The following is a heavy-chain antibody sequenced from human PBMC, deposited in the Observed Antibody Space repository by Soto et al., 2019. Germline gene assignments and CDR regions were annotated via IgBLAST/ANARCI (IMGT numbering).Heavy chain of an antibody. V-gene: IGHV4-31*03. CDR1: GGSISSGGYY. CDR2: IYYSGST. D-gene: IGHD1-1*01. J-gene: IGHJ3*02. Sequence: QVQLQESGPGLVKPSQTLSLTCTVSGGSISSGGYYWSWIRQHPGKGLEWIGYIYYSGSTYYNPSLNSXXTXSXATSKNQFSLKLSSVTAADTAVYYCARVEENDAFDIWGQGTMVTVSS. CDR3: ARVEENDAFDI.